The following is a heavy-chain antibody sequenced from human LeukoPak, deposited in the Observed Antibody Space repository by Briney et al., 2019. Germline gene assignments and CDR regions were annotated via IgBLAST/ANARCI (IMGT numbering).Heavy chain of an antibody. CDR2: IKQDGSEK. D-gene: IGHD3-3*01. CDR3: ARTAYDFWSGYYRLRSFDAFDI. V-gene: IGHV3-7*01. CDR1: GFTFSSYW. J-gene: IGHJ3*02. Sequence: GGSLRLSCAASGFTFSSYWMSWVRQAPGKGLEWVANIKQDGSEKYYVDSVEGRFTISRDNAKNSLYLQMNSLRAEDTAVYYCARTAYDFWSGYYRLRSFDAFDIWGQGTMVTVSS.